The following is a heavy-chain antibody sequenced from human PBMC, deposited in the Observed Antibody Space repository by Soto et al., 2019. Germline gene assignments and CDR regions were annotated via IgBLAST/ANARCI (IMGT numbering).Heavy chain of an antibody. Sequence: GGSLRLSCAASGFTFSSYWMHWVRQAPGKGLVWVSRINSDGSSTSYADSVKGRFAISRDNAKNTLYLQMNSLRAEDTAVYYCVRTSLVVAAATREDYWGQGTLVTVS. V-gene: IGHV3-74*01. CDR3: VRTSLVVAAATREDY. D-gene: IGHD2-15*01. CDR2: INSDGSST. CDR1: GFTFSSYW. J-gene: IGHJ4*02.